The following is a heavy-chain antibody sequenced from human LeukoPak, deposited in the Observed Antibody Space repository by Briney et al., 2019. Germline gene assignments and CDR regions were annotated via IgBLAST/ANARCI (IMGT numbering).Heavy chain of an antibody. D-gene: IGHD3-3*01. J-gene: IGHJ4*02. V-gene: IGHV1-2*06. Sequence: GASVKVSCKTSGYTFTDYYIHWVRQAPGQGLEWMGRIHPNNGGTNYALKFQGRVTMTRDTSISTAYMELSRLISDDTAVYYCARDYYDFWSGKGYWGQGTLVTVSS. CDR3: ARDYYDFWSGKGY. CDR1: GYTFTDYY. CDR2: IHPNNGGT.